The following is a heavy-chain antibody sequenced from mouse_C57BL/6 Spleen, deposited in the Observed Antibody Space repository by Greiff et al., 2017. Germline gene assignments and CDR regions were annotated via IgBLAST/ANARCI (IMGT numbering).Heavy chain of an antibody. D-gene: IGHD2-3*01. CDR2: ISYDGSN. Sequence: EVQLQESGPGLVKPSQSLSLTCSVTGYSITSGYYWNWIRQFPGNKLEWMGYISYDGSNNYNPSLKNRISITRDTSKNQFFLKLNSVTTEDTATYYCARVKSYDGYPYFDYWGQGTTLTVSS. J-gene: IGHJ2*01. CDR1: GYSITSGYY. V-gene: IGHV3-6*01. CDR3: ARVKSYDGYPYFDY.